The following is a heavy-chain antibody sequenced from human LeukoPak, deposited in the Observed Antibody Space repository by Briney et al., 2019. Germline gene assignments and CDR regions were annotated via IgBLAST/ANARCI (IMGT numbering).Heavy chain of an antibody. J-gene: IGHJ4*02. Sequence: PGGSLRLSCAAAGFTFSSYVMTWVRQAPGKGLEWVSTISGSGGNTFYADSVKGSFTISRDNSKKTLYLQMNSLRAEDTAVYYCAKDQRTTGYYSADYWGQGTLVTVSS. D-gene: IGHD2-15*01. CDR1: GFTFSSYV. CDR2: ISGSGGNT. CDR3: AKDQRTTGYYSADY. V-gene: IGHV3-23*01.